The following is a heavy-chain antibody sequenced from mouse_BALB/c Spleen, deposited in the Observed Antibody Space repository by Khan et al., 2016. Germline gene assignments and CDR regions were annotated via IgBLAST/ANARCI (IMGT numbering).Heavy chain of an antibody. J-gene: IGHJ4*01. CDR3: ARERDGYDAMDY. Sequence: QIQLVQSGPELKKPGETVKISCKASGSTFTNYGMNWVKEAPGKGLKWMGWINTYPGEPTYADDFKGRFAFSLETAASTAYLQINNLKNEDMATYFCARERDGYDAMDYWGQGTSVTVSS. CDR1: GSTFTNYG. D-gene: IGHD2-3*01. V-gene: IGHV9-1*02. CDR2: INTYPGEP.